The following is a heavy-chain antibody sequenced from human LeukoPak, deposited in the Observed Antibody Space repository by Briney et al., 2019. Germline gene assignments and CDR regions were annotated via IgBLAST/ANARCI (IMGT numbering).Heavy chain of an antibody. D-gene: IGHD6-13*01. J-gene: IGHJ3*02. CDR2: IYCSGST. V-gene: IGHV4-59*08. Sequence: SETLSLTCTVSGGSISSYYWSWLRQPPGKGLEWIGYIYCSGSTNYNHSLKSRVTISGDTSKNQLSLKLSTVTAADTAVYYCARRGHVAAAGNSLWDFDIWGQGTMVTVSS. CDR1: GGSISSYY. CDR3: ARRGHVAAAGNSLWDFDI.